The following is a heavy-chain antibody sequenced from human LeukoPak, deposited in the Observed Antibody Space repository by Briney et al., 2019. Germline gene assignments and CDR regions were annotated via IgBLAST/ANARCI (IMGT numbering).Heavy chain of an antibody. D-gene: IGHD4-11*01. CDR3: ATAGLQPFDY. J-gene: IGHJ4*02. V-gene: IGHV3-23*01. Sequence: GVSLRLSCAASGFTFSSYAMSWVRQAPGKGLEWVSAISGSGGSTYYADSVKGRFTISRDNSKNTLYLQMNSLRAEDTAVYYCATAGLQPFDYWGQGTLVTVSS. CDR1: GFTFSSYA. CDR2: ISGSGGST.